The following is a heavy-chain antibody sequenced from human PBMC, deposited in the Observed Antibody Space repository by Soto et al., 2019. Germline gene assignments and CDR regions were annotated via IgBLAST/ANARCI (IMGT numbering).Heavy chain of an antibody. Sequence: SETLSLTCTVSGGSISSGDYYWSWIRQPPGKGLEWIGYIYYSGSTYYNPSLKSRVTISVDTSKNQFSLKLSSVTAADTAVYYCARSVRELYYFDYWGQGTLVTVSS. CDR3: ARSVRELYYFDY. J-gene: IGHJ4*02. D-gene: IGHD3-10*01. CDR2: IYYSGST. CDR1: GGSISSGDYY. V-gene: IGHV4-30-4*01.